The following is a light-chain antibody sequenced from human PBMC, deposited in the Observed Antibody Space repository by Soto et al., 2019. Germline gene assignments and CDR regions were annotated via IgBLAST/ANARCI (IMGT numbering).Light chain of an antibody. CDR1: QSVSNNY. V-gene: IGKV3-20*01. CDR3: LQHETYPRT. Sequence: LSRSPGTRSLWTGSRANISCRASQSVSNNYLAWYQQKPGQAPRLLIYGASNRATGIPSRFSGSGSGTEFTLTISSLQPEDFATYYCLQHETYPRTFCHVT. J-gene: IGKJ1*01. CDR2: GAS.